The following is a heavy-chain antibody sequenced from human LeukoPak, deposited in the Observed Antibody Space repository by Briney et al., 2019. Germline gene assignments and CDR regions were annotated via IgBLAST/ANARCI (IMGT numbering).Heavy chain of an antibody. V-gene: IGHV3-30-3*01. J-gene: IGHJ4*02. CDR3: ARARKYYDSSVFYYDY. Sequence: GGSLRLSCAASGFTFSSYAMSWVRQAPGKGLEWVAVISYDGSNKYYADSVKGRFTISRDNSKNTLYLQMNSLRAEDTAVYYCARARKYYDSSVFYYDYGGQEPLVTVSS. CDR2: ISYDGSNK. D-gene: IGHD3-22*01. CDR1: GFTFSSYA.